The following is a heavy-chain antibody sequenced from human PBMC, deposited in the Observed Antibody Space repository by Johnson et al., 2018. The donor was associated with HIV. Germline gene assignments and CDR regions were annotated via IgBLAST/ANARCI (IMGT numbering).Heavy chain of an antibody. V-gene: IGHV3-NL1*01. CDR3: ARGGQVVRGAKGDAFDI. CDR2: INWNGGST. J-gene: IGHJ3*02. D-gene: IGHD3-10*01. CDR1: GFTFNSYG. Sequence: MQLVESGGGVVQPGRSLRLSCAASGFTFNSYGMHWIRQAPGKGLEWVSGINWNGGSTGYADSVKGRFTISRDNSKNTLYLQMNSLRAEDTAVYYCARGGQVVRGAKGDAFDIWGQGTMVTVSS.